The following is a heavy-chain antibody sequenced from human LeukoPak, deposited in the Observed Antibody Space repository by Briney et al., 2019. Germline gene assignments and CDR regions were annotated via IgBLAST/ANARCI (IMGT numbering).Heavy chain of an antibody. CDR1: GYTFTSYG. J-gene: IGHJ3*02. CDR3: ARGYDSSGSLPHAFDI. CDR2: ISAYNGNT. D-gene: IGHD3-22*01. Sequence: GASVKVSCKASGYTFTSYGISWVRQAPGQGLEWMGWISAYNGNTNYAQKFQGRVTMTRDMSTSTVYMELSSLRSEDTAVYYCARGYDSSGSLPHAFDIWGQGTMVTVSS. V-gene: IGHV1-18*01.